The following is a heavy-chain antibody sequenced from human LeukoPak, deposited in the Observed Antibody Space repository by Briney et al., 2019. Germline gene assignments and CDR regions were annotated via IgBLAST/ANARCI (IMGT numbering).Heavy chain of an antibody. CDR3: ARYYYDSSGYYYEDY. CDR2: INPDSGRT. Sequence: ASVKVSCKASGYTFTGYYMHWVRQAPGQGLEWMGWINPDSGRTNYAQKFQGRVIMTRDTSISTAYMELSRLRSDDTAVYYCARYYYDSSGYYYEDYWGQGTLVTVSS. V-gene: IGHV1-2*02. CDR1: GYTFTGYY. D-gene: IGHD3-22*01. J-gene: IGHJ4*02.